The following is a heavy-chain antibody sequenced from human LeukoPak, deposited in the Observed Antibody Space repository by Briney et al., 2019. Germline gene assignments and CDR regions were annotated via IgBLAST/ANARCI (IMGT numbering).Heavy chain of an antibody. V-gene: IGHV1-18*04. D-gene: IGHD3-3*01. J-gene: IGHJ6*03. Sequence: GASVKLSCKASGYAFTSYGISWVRQAPGQGLEWMGWISAYNGNTNYAQKLQGRVTMTTDTSTSTAYMELRSLRSDDTAVYYCARGDPYDFYYYYYMDVWGKGTTVTVSS. CDR1: GYAFTSYG. CDR2: ISAYNGNT. CDR3: ARGDPYDFYYYYYMDV.